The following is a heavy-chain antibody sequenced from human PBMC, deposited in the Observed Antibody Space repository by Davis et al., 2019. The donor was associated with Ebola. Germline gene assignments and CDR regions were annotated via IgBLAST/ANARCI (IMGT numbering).Heavy chain of an antibody. CDR3: ARFPRISGYYSNYWYFDL. D-gene: IGHD3-22*01. V-gene: IGHV4-38-2*01. CDR1: GYSISSGYY. CDR2: INHSGST. Sequence: PGGSLRLSCAVSGYSISSGYYWGWIRQPPGKGLEWIGEINHSGSTNYNPSLKSRVTISVDTSKNQFSLKLSSVTAADTAVYYCARFPRISGYYSNYWYFDLWGRGTLVTVSS. J-gene: IGHJ2*01.